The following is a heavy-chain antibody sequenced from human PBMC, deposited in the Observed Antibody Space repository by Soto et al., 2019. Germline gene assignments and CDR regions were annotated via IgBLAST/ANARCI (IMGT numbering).Heavy chain of an antibody. CDR1: GFTFSSYA. V-gene: IGHV3-30-3*01. J-gene: IGHJ4*02. D-gene: IGHD1-26*01. CDR2: ISYDGSNK. Sequence: HPGGSLRLSCAASGFTFSSYAMHWVRQAPGKGLEWVAVISYDGSNKYYADSVKGRFTISRDNSKNTLYLQMNSLRAEDTAVYYCARGGGGELLPLYYFDYWGQGTLVTVSS. CDR3: ARGGGGELLPLYYFDY.